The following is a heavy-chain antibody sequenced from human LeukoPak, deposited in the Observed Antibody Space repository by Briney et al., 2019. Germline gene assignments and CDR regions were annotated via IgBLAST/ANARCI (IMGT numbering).Heavy chain of an antibody. Sequence: SETLSLTCAVYGGSFSGYYWSWIRQPPGKGLEWIGEINHSGSTNYNPSLKSRVTISVDTSKNPFSLKLSSVTAADTAVYYCARARIQLWLRTFDYWGQGTLVTVSS. J-gene: IGHJ4*02. V-gene: IGHV4-34*01. D-gene: IGHD5-18*01. CDR1: GGSFSGYY. CDR2: INHSGST. CDR3: ARARIQLWLRTFDY.